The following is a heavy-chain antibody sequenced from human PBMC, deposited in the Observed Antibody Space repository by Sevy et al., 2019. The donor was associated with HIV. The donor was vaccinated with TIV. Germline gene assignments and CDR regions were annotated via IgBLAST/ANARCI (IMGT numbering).Heavy chain of an antibody. CDR2: ISRSGTTI. CDR3: ARGPGYYDSGSWLDP. CDR1: GFTLPDYE. Sequence: GSLRLSCVASGFTLPDYEMNWVRQAPGKGLEWVASISRSGTTIYYADSLKGRFTISRDSAKNSVYLQMNSLRAEDTGFYFCARGPGYYDSGSWLDPWGQGTLVTVSS. V-gene: IGHV3-48*03. J-gene: IGHJ5*02. D-gene: IGHD3-9*01.